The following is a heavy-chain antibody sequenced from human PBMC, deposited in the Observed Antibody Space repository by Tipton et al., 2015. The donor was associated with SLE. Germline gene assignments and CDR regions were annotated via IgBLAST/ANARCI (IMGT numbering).Heavy chain of an antibody. Sequence: TLSLTCDVSGYSIGSGYYWGWIRQPPGKGLEWIGSIYYSGSTNYNPSLKSRVTISVDTSKNQFSLKVSSVTAADTAVYYCARGRLGDSQHHFDYWGQGTLVTVSS. CDR2: IYYSGST. J-gene: IGHJ4*02. V-gene: IGHV4-38-2*01. CDR3: ARGRLGDSQHHFDY. D-gene: IGHD1-26*01. CDR1: GYSIGSGYY.